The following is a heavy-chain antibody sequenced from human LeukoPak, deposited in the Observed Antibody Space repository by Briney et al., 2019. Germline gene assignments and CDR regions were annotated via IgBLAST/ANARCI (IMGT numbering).Heavy chain of an antibody. CDR3: TRGGSYDFWSGYPFDY. D-gene: IGHD3-3*01. V-gene: IGHV3-49*04. Sequence: GGSLRLSCTASGFTFGDYAMSWVRQAPGKGLEWVGFIRSKAYGGTTEYAASVKGRFTISRDDSKSIAYLRMNSLKTEDTAVYYCTRGGSYDFWSGYPFDYWGQGTLVTVSS. CDR2: IRSKAYGGTT. CDR1: GFTFGDYA. J-gene: IGHJ4*02.